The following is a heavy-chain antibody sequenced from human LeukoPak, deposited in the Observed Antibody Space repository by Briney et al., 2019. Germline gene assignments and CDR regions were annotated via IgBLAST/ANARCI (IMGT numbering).Heavy chain of an antibody. CDR3: AKDRTVTTVYFDY. D-gene: IGHD4-17*01. V-gene: IGHV3-33*06. Sequence: GGSLRLSCAAPGFTFSSYGMHWVRQAPGKGLEWVAVIWYDGSNKYYADSVKGRFTISRDNSKNTLYLQMNSLRAEDTAVYYCAKDRTVTTVYFDYWGQGTLVTVSS. CDR2: IWYDGSNK. J-gene: IGHJ4*02. CDR1: GFTFSSYG.